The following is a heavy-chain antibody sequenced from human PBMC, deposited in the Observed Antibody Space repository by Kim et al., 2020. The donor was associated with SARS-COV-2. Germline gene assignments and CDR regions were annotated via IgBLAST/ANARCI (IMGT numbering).Heavy chain of an antibody. CDR3: ARQLGWSYFDY. D-gene: IGHD6-19*01. V-gene: IGHV4-39*01. J-gene: IGHJ4*02. Sequence: SETLSLTCTVSGGSISSSSYYWGWIRQPPGKGLEWIGSIHYSGSTYYNPSLKSRVTISVDTSKNQFSLKLSSVTAADTAVYYCARQLGWSYFDYWGQGTLVTVSS. CDR1: GGSISSSSYY. CDR2: IHYSGST.